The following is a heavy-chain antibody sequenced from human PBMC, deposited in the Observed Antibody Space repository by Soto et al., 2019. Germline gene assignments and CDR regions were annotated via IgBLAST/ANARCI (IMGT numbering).Heavy chain of an antibody. D-gene: IGHD4-17*01. CDR1: GGSFSGYY. CDR3: ARGPSYGDYEIWLDY. J-gene: IGHJ4*02. V-gene: IGHV4-34*01. Sequence: SETLSLTCAVYGGSFSGYYWSWIRQPPGKGLEWIGEINHSGSTNYNPSLKSRVTISVDTSKNQFSLKLSSVTAADTAVYYCARGPSYGDYEIWLDYWGQGTLVTVSS. CDR2: INHSGST.